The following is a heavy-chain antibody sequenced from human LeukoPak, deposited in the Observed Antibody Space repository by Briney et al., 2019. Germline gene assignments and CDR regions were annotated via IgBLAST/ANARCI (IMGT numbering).Heavy chain of an antibody. D-gene: IGHD2-21*01. J-gene: IGHJ4*02. CDR2: ISGSGWTT. CDR1: GFTFSYYA. Sequence: GGSLRLSCPAAGFTFSYYAMSWVRPAAEKGLEWVSGISGSGWTTYYASSVKGRLTLSRDNSKNTLYLQMNSLSADDTAGYYGAKDSVRRLIATNPYNVDSGDQGTLVTVSS. CDR3: AKDSVRRLIATNPYNVDS. V-gene: IGHV3-23*01.